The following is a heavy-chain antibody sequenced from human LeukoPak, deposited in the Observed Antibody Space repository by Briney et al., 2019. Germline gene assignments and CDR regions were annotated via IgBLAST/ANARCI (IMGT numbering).Heavy chain of an antibody. D-gene: IGHD2-15*01. CDR3: VGSRYCNGGACYATFDF. CDR1: GGSISSGSYY. V-gene: IGHV4-61*02. CDR2: IYTSGST. J-gene: IGHJ4*02. Sequence: SQTLSLTCTVSGGSISSGSYYWSWIRQPAGKGLEWIGRIYTSGSTNYNPSLKSRVTMSLDTSKNQFSLKLSSMTAADTAVYYCVGSRYCNGGACYATFDFWGQGTLVTVSS.